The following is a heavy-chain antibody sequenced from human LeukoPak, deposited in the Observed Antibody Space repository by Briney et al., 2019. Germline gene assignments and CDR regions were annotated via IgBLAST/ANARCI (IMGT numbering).Heavy chain of an antibody. J-gene: IGHJ4*02. CDR2: IYYRGGT. D-gene: IGHD6-19*01. Sequence: PSETLSLTCTVSGGSISSYYWNWIRQPPGKGLEGIGYIYYRGGTNYNPSLKSRVTISVDTSKNQFSLKLSSVTAAAPAVYSCARDSGSSGVDYWGQGTLVAVSS. CDR3: ARDSGSSGVDY. V-gene: IGHV4-59*01. CDR1: GGSISSYY.